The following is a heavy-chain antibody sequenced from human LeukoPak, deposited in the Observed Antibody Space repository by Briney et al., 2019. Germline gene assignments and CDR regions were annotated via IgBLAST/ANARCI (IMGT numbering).Heavy chain of an antibody. CDR1: GGTFSSYA. CDR3: ARDSGSGGAFDI. D-gene: IGHD3-10*01. Sequence: SVKVSRKASGGTFSSYAISWVRQAPGQGLEWMGGIIPIFGTANYAQKFQGRVTITADKSTSTAYMELSSLRSEDTAVYYCARDSGSGGAFDIWGQGTMVTVSS. CDR2: IIPIFGTA. V-gene: IGHV1-69*06. J-gene: IGHJ3*02.